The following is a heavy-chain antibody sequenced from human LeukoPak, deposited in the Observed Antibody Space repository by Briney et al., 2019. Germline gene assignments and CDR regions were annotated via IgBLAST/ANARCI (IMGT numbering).Heavy chain of an antibody. V-gene: IGHV3-23*01. CDR2: INDRGDSG. D-gene: IGHD3-10*02. CDR1: GFPFSSYT. J-gene: IGHJ6*04. CDR3: AELGITMIGGV. Sequence: PAGGSLRLSCAASGFPFSSYTMTWVRQTPGEGLECVSVINDRGDSGFYAASVKGRFTISRDNSKNILYLQMNSLRVEDTAVYYCAELGITMIGGVWGKGTTVTISS.